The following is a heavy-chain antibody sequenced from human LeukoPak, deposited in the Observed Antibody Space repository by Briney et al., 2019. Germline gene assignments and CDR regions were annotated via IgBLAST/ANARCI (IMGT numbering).Heavy chain of an antibody. J-gene: IGHJ5*02. CDR3: AMGHNNSANWFDP. Sequence: GGSLRLSCAASGFTFSSYGMHWVRQVPGKGLEWVAFIRYDGSNKYYADSVKGRFTISRDNSKNTLYLQMNSLRAEDTAVYYCAMGHNNSANWFDPWGQGTLVTVSS. D-gene: IGHD1-1*01. V-gene: IGHV3-30*02. CDR1: GFTFSSYG. CDR2: IRYDGSNK.